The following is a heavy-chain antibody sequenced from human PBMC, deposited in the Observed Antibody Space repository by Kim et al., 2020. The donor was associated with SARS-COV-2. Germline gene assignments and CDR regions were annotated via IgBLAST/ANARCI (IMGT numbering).Heavy chain of an antibody. CDR3: ARGMGGCSSTSCYCSMDV. D-gene: IGHD2-2*01. CDR1: GGTFSSYA. Sequence: SVKVSCKASGGTFSSYAISWVRQAPGQGLEWMGGIIPIFGTANYAQKFQGRVTITADESTSTAYMELSSLRSEDTAVYYCARGMGGCSSTSCYCSMDVWGQGTTVTVSS. CDR2: IIPIFGTA. V-gene: IGHV1-69*13. J-gene: IGHJ6*02.